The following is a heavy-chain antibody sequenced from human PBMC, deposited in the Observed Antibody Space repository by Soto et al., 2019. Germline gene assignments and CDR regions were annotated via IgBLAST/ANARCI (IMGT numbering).Heavy chain of an antibody. V-gene: IGHV1-69*01. CDR1: GGTFSSYA. CDR3: PRDRYSSGWTNSFHA. D-gene: IGHD6-25*01. Sequence: QVQLVQSGAEVKKPGSSVKVSCKASGGTFSSYAISWVRQAPGQGLEWLGGIIPIFGTANYAQKFQGRVTITGDESTTTEYMELSSLRPEDTAVYYCPRDRYSSGWTNSFHAWGQGTLVTDSS. J-gene: IGHJ5*02. CDR2: IIPIFGTA.